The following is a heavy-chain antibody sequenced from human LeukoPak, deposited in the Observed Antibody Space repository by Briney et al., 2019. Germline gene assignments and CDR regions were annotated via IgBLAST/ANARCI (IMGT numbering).Heavy chain of an antibody. CDR2: IYYSGST. Sequence: PSETLSLTCIVSGGSISPYYWDSIRQPPGKGLEWIGYIYYSGSTNYNPSLKSRVTISVDTSKNQFSLKLNSVTAADTAVYYCATGHYSGSYPLHWFYSWGQGTLVTVSS. D-gene: IGHD1-26*01. V-gene: IGHV4-59*01. J-gene: IGHJ5*01. CDR1: GGSISPYY. CDR3: ATGHYSGSYPLHWFYS.